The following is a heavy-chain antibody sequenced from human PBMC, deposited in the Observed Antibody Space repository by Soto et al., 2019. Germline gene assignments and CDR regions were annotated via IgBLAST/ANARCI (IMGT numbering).Heavy chain of an antibody. D-gene: IGHD1-26*01. V-gene: IGHV3-7*03. J-gene: IGHJ4*01. CDR1: GFTLSNYW. CDR2: IKYDGSAK. CDR3: ATLRRDGSPVQ. Sequence: PGGSLRLSCASSGFTLSNYWVNLVRQTPGKGLEWVANIKYDGSAKTYADSVAGRLVISRDNTKNSVYLHMDSLRVDDTAVYYCATLRRDGSPVQWGQGTLVTVSS.